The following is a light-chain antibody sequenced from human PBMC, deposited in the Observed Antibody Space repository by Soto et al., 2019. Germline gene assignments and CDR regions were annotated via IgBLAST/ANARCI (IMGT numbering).Light chain of an antibody. CDR3: QQLNSYPYT. V-gene: IGKV1-9*01. CDR2: DAD. J-gene: IGKJ2*01. Sequence: ILLTQSPSPLSASVGDRVTITCRASQDISSYLAWYQQKPGRAPKLLIYDADTLQSGVPSRFSGSGSGTDFTLTISSLQPEDFATYYCQQLNSYPYTFGQGTKLEI. CDR1: QDISSY.